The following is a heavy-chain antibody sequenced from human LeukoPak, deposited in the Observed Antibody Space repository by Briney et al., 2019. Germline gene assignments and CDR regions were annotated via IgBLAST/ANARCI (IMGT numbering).Heavy chain of an antibody. Sequence: GGSLRLSCAASGFALSSHWMTWVRQVPGRGPEWVANVNRDGSETYYLDSVKGRFTISKDNAKNSLYLQMNSLRAEDTALYHCARNNGMDVWGQGTTVIVTS. CDR1: GFALSSHW. J-gene: IGHJ6*02. V-gene: IGHV3-7*03. CDR2: VNRDGSET. CDR3: ARNNGMDV.